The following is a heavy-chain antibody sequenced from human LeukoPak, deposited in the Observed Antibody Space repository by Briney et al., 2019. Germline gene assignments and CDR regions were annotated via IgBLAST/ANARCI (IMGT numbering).Heavy chain of an antibody. CDR2: IGNDGEPN. CDR1: GLRFSDYG. V-gene: IGHV3-64*02. CDR3: AQDGANVRDWGDIAY. Sequence: GGSLRLSCTASGLRFSDYGMFWVRQAPGKGLEYVSAIGNDGEPNYYIDSVKDRFIDSSDNYSNMMFLQRGSRRPEHMAVYYCAQDGANVRDWGDIAYGGEGTLVTVS. J-gene: IGHJ4*02. D-gene: IGHD2-21*02.